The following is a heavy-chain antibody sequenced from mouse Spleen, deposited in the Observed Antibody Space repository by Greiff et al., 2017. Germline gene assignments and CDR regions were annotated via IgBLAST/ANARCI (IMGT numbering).Heavy chain of an antibody. CDR2: INYDGSST. J-gene: IGHJ3*01. Sequence: EVMLVESEGGLVQPGSSMKLSCTASGFTFSDYYMAWVRQVPEKGLEWVANINYDGSSTYYLDSLKSRFIISRDNAKNILYLQMSSLKSEDTATYYCAREGYGIGFAYWGQGTLVTVSA. D-gene: IGHD2-10*02. CDR3: AREGYGIGFAY. CDR1: GFTFSDYY. V-gene: IGHV5-16*01.